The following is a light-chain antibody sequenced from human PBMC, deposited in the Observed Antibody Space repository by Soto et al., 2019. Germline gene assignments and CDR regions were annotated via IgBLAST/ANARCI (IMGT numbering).Light chain of an antibody. Sequence: EIVLTQSPGTLSLSPGERATLSCRASQSVSSSYLAWLQQKPGQAPRLLIYGASSRATGIPDRFSGSGSRTDFTLTISRLEPEDFAVYYCQQYGSSYTFGQGTKLEIK. CDR2: GAS. CDR3: QQYGSSYT. J-gene: IGKJ2*01. V-gene: IGKV3-20*01. CDR1: QSVSSSY.